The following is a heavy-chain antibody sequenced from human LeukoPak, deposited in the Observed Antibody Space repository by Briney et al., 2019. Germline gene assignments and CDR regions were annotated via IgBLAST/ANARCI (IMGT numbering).Heavy chain of an antibody. J-gene: IGHJ5*02. CDR3: ARRWNWNDVVWFDP. CDR2: MNPNSGNT. CDR1: GYTFTSYD. V-gene: IGHV1-8*01. D-gene: IGHD1-1*01. Sequence: ASVKVSCKASGYTFTSYDINWVRQATGQGLEWMGWMNPNSGNTGYAQKFQGRVTMTRNTSISTAYMELSSLRSADAAVHYCARRWNWNDVVWFDPWGQGTLVTLSS.